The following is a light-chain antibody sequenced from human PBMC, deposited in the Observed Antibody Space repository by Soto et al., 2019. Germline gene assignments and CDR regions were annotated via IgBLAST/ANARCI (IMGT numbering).Light chain of an antibody. V-gene: IGKV3-20*01. J-gene: IGKJ2*01. CDR3: QQYGSSYT. CDR1: QSVSSNY. Sequence: EIVLTQSPGTLSLSPGERATLSCRASQSVSSNYLAWYQQKPGQAPRLLIYGASIRATGLPDRFSGSGSGTDFTLTISRLEPEDFAVDYCQQYGSSYTFGQGTNLEIK. CDR2: GAS.